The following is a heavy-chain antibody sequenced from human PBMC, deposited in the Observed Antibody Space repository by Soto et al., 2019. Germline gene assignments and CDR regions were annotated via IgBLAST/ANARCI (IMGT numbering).Heavy chain of an antibody. CDR1: GYSFATYW. J-gene: IGHJ6*02. CDR2: IHSGDSDI. CDR3: ATTGSFSQGFYYYGMDV. D-gene: IGHD6-6*01. V-gene: IGHV5-51*01. Sequence: GESLKISCKGSGYSFATYWIGWVRQRPGKGLEWMGIIHSGDSDIYYNPSFQAQVTISADKSISTADLQWSSLEASGTAIYFCATTGSFSQGFYYYGMDVWGQGTTVTVSS.